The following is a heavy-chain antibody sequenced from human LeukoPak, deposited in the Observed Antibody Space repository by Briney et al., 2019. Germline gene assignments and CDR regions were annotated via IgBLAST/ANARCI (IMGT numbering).Heavy chain of an antibody. Sequence: GGSLRLSCAASGFTFSSYAMSWVRQAPGKGLEWVSAISGSGGSTYYADSVKGRFTISRGNSKNTLYLQMNSLRAEDTAVYYCAKAKVHYDILTGFNLYYFDYWGQGTLVTVSS. CDR1: GFTFSSYA. CDR2: ISGSGGST. D-gene: IGHD3-9*01. V-gene: IGHV3-23*01. J-gene: IGHJ4*02. CDR3: AKAKVHYDILTGFNLYYFDY.